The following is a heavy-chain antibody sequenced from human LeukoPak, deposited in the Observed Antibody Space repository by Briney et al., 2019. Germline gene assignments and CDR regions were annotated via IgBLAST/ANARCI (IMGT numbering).Heavy chain of an antibody. CDR2: IRYDGSNK. CDR1: GFTFSSYG. J-gene: IGHJ6*03. V-gene: IGHV3-30*02. Sequence: GGSLRLSCAASGFTFSSYGMHWVRQAPGKGLEWVAFIRYDGSNKYYADSVKGRFTISRDNSKNTLYLQMNSLRAEDTAVYYCARDRPYYYYMDVWGKGTTVTVSS. CDR3: ARDRPYYYYMDV.